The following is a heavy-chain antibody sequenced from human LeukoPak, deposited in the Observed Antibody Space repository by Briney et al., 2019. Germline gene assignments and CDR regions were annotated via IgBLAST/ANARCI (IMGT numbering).Heavy chain of an antibody. V-gene: IGHV3-33*01. CDR2: IWYDGSNK. Sequence: QPGRSLRLSCAASGFTFSSYGMHWVRQAPGKGLEWVAVIWYDGSNKYYADSVKGRFTISRDNSKNALYLQMNSLRAEDTAVYYCARDTYSSGSYYFDYWGQGTLVTVSS. CDR1: GFTFSSYG. J-gene: IGHJ4*02. D-gene: IGHD6-19*01. CDR3: ARDTYSSGSYYFDY.